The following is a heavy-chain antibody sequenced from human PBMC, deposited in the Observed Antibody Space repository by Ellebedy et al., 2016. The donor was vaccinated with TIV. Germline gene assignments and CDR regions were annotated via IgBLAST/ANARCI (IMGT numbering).Heavy chain of an antibody. J-gene: IGHJ4*02. Sequence: GGSLRLSCAASGFTFSAFAMPWVRQAPGKGLEWLSAINAGGSDTYHADSVRARFTISRDNSKNTLYMEMNRLRTDDTAVYFCAKGSSSGFNYDRVGFEYWGQGTLVTVSS. CDR3: AKGSSSGFNYDRVGFEY. CDR2: INAGGSDT. V-gene: IGHV3-23*01. D-gene: IGHD3-16*01. CDR1: GFTFSAFA.